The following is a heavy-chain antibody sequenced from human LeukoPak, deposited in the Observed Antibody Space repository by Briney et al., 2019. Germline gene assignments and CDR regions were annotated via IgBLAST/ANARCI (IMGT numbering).Heavy chain of an antibody. V-gene: IGHV1-46*01. CDR2: INPSGGST. CDR3: ARVVTRDPELIDAFDI. J-gene: IGHJ3*02. D-gene: IGHD1-26*01. Sequence: ASVKVSCKASGYTFTSYYMHWVRQAPGQGLEWMGIINPSGGSTSYAQKFQGRVTMTRDTSTSTVYMELSSLRSEDTAAYYCARVVTRDPELIDAFDIWGQGTMVTVSS. CDR1: GYTFTSYY.